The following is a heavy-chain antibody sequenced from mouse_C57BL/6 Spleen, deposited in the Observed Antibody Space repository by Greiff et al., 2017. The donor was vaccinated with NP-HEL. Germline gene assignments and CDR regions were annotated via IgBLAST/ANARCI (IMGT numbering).Heavy chain of an antibody. CDR2: IYPSTGGT. CDR1: GYSFTGYY. Sequence: EVKVEESGPELVKPGASVKISCKASGYSFTGYYMNWVKQSPEKSLEWIGEIYPSTGGTTYNQKFKAKATLTVDKSSSTAYMQLKSLTSEDSAVYYCARSTTVVAPDDWGKGTTLTVSS. J-gene: IGHJ2*01. V-gene: IGHV1-42*01. D-gene: IGHD1-1*01. CDR3: ARSTTVVAPDD.